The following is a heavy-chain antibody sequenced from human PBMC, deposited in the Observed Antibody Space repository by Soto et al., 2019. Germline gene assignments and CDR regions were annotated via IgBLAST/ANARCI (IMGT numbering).Heavy chain of an antibody. CDR2: IYPGDADT. CDR3: ARRERGDAFDI. J-gene: IGHJ3*02. V-gene: IGHV5-51*01. Sequence: PGESLKISCQASGYSFTSYWIGWVRQMPGKGLEWMGIIYPGDADTRYSPSFQGQVTISADKSISTADLQWSSLKASDTAMYYCARRERGDAFDIWGQGTVVTVSS. CDR1: GYSFTSYW.